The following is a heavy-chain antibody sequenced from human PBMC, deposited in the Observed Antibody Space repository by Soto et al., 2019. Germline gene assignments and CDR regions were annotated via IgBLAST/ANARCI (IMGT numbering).Heavy chain of an antibody. CDR1: GDSVSSNSAA. V-gene: IGHV6-1*01. CDR3: ARDWYNWNPPNNWFDP. CDR2: TYYRSKWYN. Sequence: KQSQTLSLTCAISGDSVSSNSAAWNWIRQSPSRGLEWLGRTYYRSKWYNDYAVSVKSRITINPDTSKNQFSLQLNSVTPEDTAVYYCARDWYNWNPPNNWFDPWGQGTLVTVSS. D-gene: IGHD1-20*01. J-gene: IGHJ5*02.